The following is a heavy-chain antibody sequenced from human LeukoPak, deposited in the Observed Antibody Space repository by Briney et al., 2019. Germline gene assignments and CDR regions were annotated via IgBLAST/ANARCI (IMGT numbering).Heavy chain of an antibody. V-gene: IGHV7-4-1*02. CDR3: ARDGGWPLYYYGMDV. Sequence: ASVKVSCKAPGYTFTSYAMNWVRQAPGQGLEWMGWINTNTGNPTYAQGFTGRFVFSLDTSVSTAYLQISSLKAEDTAVYYCARDGGWPLYYYGMDVWGQGTTVTVSS. D-gene: IGHD6-19*01. CDR1: GYTFTSYA. J-gene: IGHJ6*02. CDR2: INTNTGNP.